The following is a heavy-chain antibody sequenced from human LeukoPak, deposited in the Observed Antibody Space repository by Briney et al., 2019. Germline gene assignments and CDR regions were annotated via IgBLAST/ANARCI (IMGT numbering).Heavy chain of an antibody. Sequence: SETLSLTCAVYGGSFSGYYWSWIRQPPGKGLEWIGEINHSGSTNYNPSLKSRVTISVDTSKNQFSLKLSSVAAADTAVYYCARGGLYSGIFQGFNWFGPWGQGTLVTVSS. CDR2: INHSGST. J-gene: IGHJ5*02. D-gene: IGHD1-26*01. CDR1: GGSFSGYY. CDR3: ARGGLYSGIFQGFNWFGP. V-gene: IGHV4-34*01.